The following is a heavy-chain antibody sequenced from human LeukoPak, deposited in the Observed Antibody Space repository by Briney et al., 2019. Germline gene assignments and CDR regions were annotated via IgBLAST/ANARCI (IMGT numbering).Heavy chain of an antibody. D-gene: IGHD4-17*01. Sequence: GRSLRLSCAASGFTFSSYGVHWVRQAPGKGLEWVAVIWYDGSNKYYADSVKGRFTISRDNSKNTLYLQMNSLRAEDTAVYYCARDRRTTDDYWGQGTLVTVSS. J-gene: IGHJ4*02. CDR1: GFTFSSYG. CDR3: ARDRRTTDDY. CDR2: IWYDGSNK. V-gene: IGHV3-33*01.